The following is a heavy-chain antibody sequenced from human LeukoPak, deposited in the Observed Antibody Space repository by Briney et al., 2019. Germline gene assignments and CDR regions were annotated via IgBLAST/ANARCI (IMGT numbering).Heavy chain of an antibody. J-gene: IGHJ6*02. CDR2: INSDGSST. D-gene: IGHD2-2*01. CDR1: GFTFSSYW. Sequence: GGSLRLSCAASGFTFSSYWMHWVRQAPGKGLVWVSRINSDGSSTSYADSVKGRFTISRDNAKNTLYLQMNSLRAEDTAVYYCAREQREVVVVPAAILYYYGMDVWGQGTTVTVSS. V-gene: IGHV3-74*01. CDR3: AREQREVVVVPAAILYYYGMDV.